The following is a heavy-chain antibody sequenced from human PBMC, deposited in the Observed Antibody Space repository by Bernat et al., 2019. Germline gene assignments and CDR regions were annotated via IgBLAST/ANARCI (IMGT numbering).Heavy chain of an antibody. Sequence: EVQLVESGGGVVQPGGSLRLSCAASGFTFTTSDMHWVRQAPGKRLEWISFISSSSTTIHYTDSVKGRFTISRDNGENSLYLQLSSLRAEDTAVYYCARDGKRRCNYGYGFDYWGQGTLVTVSS. V-gene: IGHV3-48*01. CDR2: ISSSSTTI. D-gene: IGHD3-16*01. CDR3: ARDGKRRCNYGYGFDY. CDR1: GFTFTTSD. J-gene: IGHJ4*02.